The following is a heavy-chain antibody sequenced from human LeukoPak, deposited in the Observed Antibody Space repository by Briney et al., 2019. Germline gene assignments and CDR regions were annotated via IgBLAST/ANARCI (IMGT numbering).Heavy chain of an antibody. CDR1: GGSITSYF. Sequence: SETLSLTCTVSGGSITSYFWSWIRQPPGKGLEWIGYIYHSGTTNYNPSLKSRVTISVDTSRNQFSLKLSSVTAADTAVYYCAQKAPYPPRYSQHWGQGTLVTVSS. CDR2: IYHSGTT. V-gene: IGHV4-59*01. J-gene: IGHJ1*01. CDR3: AQKAPYPPRYSQH.